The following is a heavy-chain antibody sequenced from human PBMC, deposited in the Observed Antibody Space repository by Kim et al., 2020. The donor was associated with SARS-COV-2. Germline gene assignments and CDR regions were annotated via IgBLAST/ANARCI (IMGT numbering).Heavy chain of an antibody. CDR2: ISWDSGSI. V-gene: IGHV3-9*01. D-gene: IGHD3-10*01. Sequence: GGSLRLSCAASGFTFGDYAMHWVRQAPGKGLEWVSGISWDSGSIGHADSVKGRFTISRDNAKNSLYLQMNRLRAEDTALYYCAKSGIWGDYGMDVWGQGTTVTVSS. CDR1: GFTFGDYA. J-gene: IGHJ6*02. CDR3: AKSGIWGDYGMDV.